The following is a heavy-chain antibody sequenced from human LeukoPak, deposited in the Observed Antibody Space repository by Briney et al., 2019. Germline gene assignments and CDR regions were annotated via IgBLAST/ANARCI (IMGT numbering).Heavy chain of an antibody. J-gene: IGHJ4*02. CDR1: GFTFSSYT. V-gene: IGHV3-21*01. CDR2: ISSSSSYI. Sequence: GGSLRLSCAASGFTFSSYTMNWVRQAPGKGLEWVSSISSSSSYIYYADLVKGRFTISRDNAKNSLDLQMNSLRAEDTAVYYCASLVATGAGYWGQGTLVTVSS. D-gene: IGHD6-19*01. CDR3: ASLVATGAGY.